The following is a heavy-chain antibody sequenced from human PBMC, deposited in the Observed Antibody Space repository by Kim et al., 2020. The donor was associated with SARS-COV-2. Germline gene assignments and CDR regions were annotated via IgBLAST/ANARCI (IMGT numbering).Heavy chain of an antibody. CDR3: VKDQRAVPAAHLYYYYGMDV. CDR1: GFTFSSYA. CDR2: ISSNGGST. Sequence: GGSLRLSCSASGFTFSSYAMHWVRQAPGKGLEYVSAISSNGGSTYYADSVKGRFTISRDNSKNTLYLQMSSLRAEDTAVYYCVKDQRAVPAAHLYYYYGMDVWGQGTTVTVSS. D-gene: IGHD2-2*01. J-gene: IGHJ6*02. V-gene: IGHV3-64D*06.